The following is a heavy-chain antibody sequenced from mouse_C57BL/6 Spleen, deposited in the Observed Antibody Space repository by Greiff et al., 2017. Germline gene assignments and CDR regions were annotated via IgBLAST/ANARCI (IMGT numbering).Heavy chain of an antibody. V-gene: IGHV8-12*01. CDR1: GFSLSTSGMG. CDR2: IYWDDDK. CDR3: ARSSYGSSYWYFDV. D-gene: IGHD1-1*01. J-gene: IGHJ1*03. Sequence: QVTLKVSGPGLLQSSQTLSLTCSFSGFSLSTSGMGVCWIRQPSGQGLEWLAHIYWDDDKRYNPFMKSLLPISKDTSSNQVFLKITRVDTADTATDFCARSSYGSSYWYFDVWGTGTTVTVSS.